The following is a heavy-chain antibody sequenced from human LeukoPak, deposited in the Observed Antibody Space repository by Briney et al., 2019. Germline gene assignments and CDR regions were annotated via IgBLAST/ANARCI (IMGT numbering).Heavy chain of an antibody. D-gene: IGHD3-3*01. Sequence: GGSLRLSCAASGFTFSSYAMHWVRQAPGKGLEWVAVISYDGSNKYYADSVKGRFTISRDNSKNTLYLQMNSLRAEDTAVYYCARSRFLEWLSFDYWGQGTLVTVSS. CDR3: ARSRFLEWLSFDY. CDR2: ISYDGSNK. CDR1: GFTFSSYA. V-gene: IGHV3-30*04. J-gene: IGHJ4*02.